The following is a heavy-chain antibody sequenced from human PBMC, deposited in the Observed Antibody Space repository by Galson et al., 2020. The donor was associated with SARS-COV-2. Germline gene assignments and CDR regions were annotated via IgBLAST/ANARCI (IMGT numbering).Heavy chain of an antibody. J-gene: IGHJ4*02. CDR1: GFLNSDHY. Sequence: GGSLRISCAASGFLNSDHYIDWVRQAPGKGLEWVGRRSNKAKSYTTDYAASVKGRFTISRDESKNSIFLQMNSLKTEDTAVYYCVRGNREDTYDFDYWGQGSLVTVSS. CDR2: RSNKAKSYTT. D-gene: IGHD3-22*01. V-gene: IGHV3-72*01. CDR3: VRGNREDTYDFDY.